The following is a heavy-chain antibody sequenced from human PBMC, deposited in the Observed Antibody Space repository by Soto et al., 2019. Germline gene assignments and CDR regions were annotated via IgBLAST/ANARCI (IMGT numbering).Heavy chain of an antibody. Sequence: QVQLVQSGAEVKKPGASVKVSCQVSGYTLTELSMHWARQAPGKGLAWMGGFDPEDGETIYAQKFQGRVTMTANTFTDTAYVELSSLRSEDAAVDYCVTKDFSGYDPRDYYGMDVWGQGTTVTVSS. V-gene: IGHV1-24*01. CDR1: GYTLTELS. CDR3: VTKDFSGYDPRDYYGMDV. CDR2: FDPEDGET. D-gene: IGHD5-12*01. J-gene: IGHJ6*02.